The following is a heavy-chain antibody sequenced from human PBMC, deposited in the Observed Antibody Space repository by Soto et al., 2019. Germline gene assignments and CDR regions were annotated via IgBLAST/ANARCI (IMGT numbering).Heavy chain of an antibody. CDR2: IYPGDSDT. CDR1: GYSFTSYW. CDR3: ATPYSSSAYDY. Sequence: GESLKISCKGSGYSFTSYWIGWVRQMHGKGLEWMGIIYPGDSDTRYSQSFQGKVTISADKSISTAYLQWSSLKASDTAMYYCATPYSSSAYDYWGQGTLVTVSS. D-gene: IGHD6-6*01. J-gene: IGHJ4*02. V-gene: IGHV5-51*01.